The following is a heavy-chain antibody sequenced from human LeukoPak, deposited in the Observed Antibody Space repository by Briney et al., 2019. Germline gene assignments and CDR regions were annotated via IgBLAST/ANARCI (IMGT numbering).Heavy chain of an antibody. CDR2: ISSSSSYI. Sequence: KSGGSLRLSCAASGFTFSSYSMNWVRQAPGKGLEWVSSISSSSSYIYYADSVKGRFTISRDNAKNSLYLQMNSLRAEDTAVYYCARGIIVVVPAAIVWNWFDPWGQGTLVTVSS. J-gene: IGHJ5*02. CDR3: ARGIIVVVPAAIVWNWFDP. CDR1: GFTFSSYS. V-gene: IGHV3-21*01. D-gene: IGHD2-2*01.